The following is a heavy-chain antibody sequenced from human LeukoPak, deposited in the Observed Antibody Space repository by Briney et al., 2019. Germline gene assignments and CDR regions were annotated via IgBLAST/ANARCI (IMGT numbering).Heavy chain of an antibody. D-gene: IGHD2-2*01. J-gene: IGHJ4*02. Sequence: PSETLSLTCTVSGGSISSGSYYWSWIRQPAGKGLEWIGRIYTSGSTNYNPSLKSRVTISVDTSKNQFSLKLSSVTAADTAVYYCAREPSHWGQGTLVTVSS. CDR3: AREPSH. V-gene: IGHV4-61*02. CDR2: IYTSGST. CDR1: GGSISSGSYY.